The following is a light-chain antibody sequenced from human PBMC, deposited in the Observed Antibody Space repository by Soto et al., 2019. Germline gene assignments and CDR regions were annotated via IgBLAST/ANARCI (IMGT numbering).Light chain of an antibody. CDR2: GAS. CDR3: QQYDNSPWT. CDR1: QSVSRSY. V-gene: IGKV3-20*01. Sequence: EIVLTQSPGTLSLSPGERATLSCRASQSVSRSYLAWYQQKPGQAPRLLIYGASSRATGIPDRFSGSGSGTDFSLTISRLEPEDFAVYYCQQYDNSPWTFGQGTKVDI. J-gene: IGKJ1*01.